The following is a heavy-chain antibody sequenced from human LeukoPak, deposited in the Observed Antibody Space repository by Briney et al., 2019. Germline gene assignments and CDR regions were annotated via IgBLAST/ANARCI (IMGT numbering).Heavy chain of an antibody. CDR3: ARRRGNFGEGEFDY. Sequence: PSETLSLTCSASGVSFSGFYWNWIRQPPRKGPEWVGYIHSGGSTASNPSLRSRITFSIDTSKNQVSLRLTSVTATDTAVYYCARRRGNFGEGEFDYWGQGIPVTVST. CDR1: GVSFSGFY. CDR2: IHSGGST. D-gene: IGHD4-17*01. V-gene: IGHV4-4*08. J-gene: IGHJ4*02.